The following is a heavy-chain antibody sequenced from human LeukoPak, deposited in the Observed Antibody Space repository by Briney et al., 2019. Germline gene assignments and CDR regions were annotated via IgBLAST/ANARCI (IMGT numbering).Heavy chain of an antibody. CDR3: ARGIAAQGTDY. J-gene: IGHJ4*02. V-gene: IGHV3-21*01. D-gene: IGHD6-6*01. Sequence: GGSPRLSCAASGFTFSSYSMNWVRQAPGKGLEWVSSISSSSYIYYTDSVKGRFTTSRDNAKNSLYLQMNSLRAEDTAVYCCARGIAAQGTDYWGQGTLVTVSS. CDR1: GFTFSSYS. CDR2: ISSSSYI.